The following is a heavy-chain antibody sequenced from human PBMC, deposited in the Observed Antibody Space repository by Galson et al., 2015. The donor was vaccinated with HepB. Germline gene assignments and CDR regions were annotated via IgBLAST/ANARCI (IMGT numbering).Heavy chain of an antibody. CDR1: GFTFSSYS. J-gene: IGHJ4*02. Sequence: SLRLSCAASGFTFSSYSMNWVRQAPGKGLEWVSSISSSSSYIYYADSVKGRFTISRDNAKNSLYLQMNSLRAEDTAVYYCAREFHYYGSGSYYAVNDYWGQGTLVTVSS. CDR2: ISSSSSYI. D-gene: IGHD3-10*01. V-gene: IGHV3-21*01. CDR3: AREFHYYGSGSYYAVNDY.